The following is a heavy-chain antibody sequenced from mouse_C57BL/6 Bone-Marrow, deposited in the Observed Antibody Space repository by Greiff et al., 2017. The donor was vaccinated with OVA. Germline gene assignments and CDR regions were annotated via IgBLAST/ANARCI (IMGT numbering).Heavy chain of an antibody. CDR1: GYSITSGYY. V-gene: IGHV3-6*01. J-gene: IGHJ3*01. CDR3: ASFAY. CDR2: ISYDGSN. Sequence: EVQLQESGPGLVKPSQSLSLTCSVTGYSITSGYYWNWIRQFPGNKLEWMGYISYDGSNNYNPSLKNRISITRDTSKNQIFLKLNSVTTEDTATCYCASFAYWGQVTLVTVSA.